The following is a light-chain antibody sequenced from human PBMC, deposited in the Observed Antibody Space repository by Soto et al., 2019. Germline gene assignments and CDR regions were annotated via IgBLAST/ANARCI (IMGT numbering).Light chain of an antibody. Sequence: QPVLTQPPSASGAPGQWVTISCTGSSSNIGAGYDVHWYQQLPGTAPKLLIYGNSKRPSGVPDRFSGSKSGTSASLAITGLQAEDEADYYCQSYDSSLSGVVFGGGTQLTVL. V-gene: IGLV1-40*01. CDR2: GNS. CDR3: QSYDSSLSGVV. J-gene: IGLJ2*01. CDR1: SSNIGAGYD.